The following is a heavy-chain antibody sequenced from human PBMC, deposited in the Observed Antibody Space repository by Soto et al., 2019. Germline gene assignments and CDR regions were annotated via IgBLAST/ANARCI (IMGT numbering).Heavy chain of an antibody. CDR2: IYPGDSDT. V-gene: IGHV5-51*01. CDR1: GYSFTSYW. D-gene: IGHD3-10*01. CDR3: ARQLDHYGSGSYYRKIFDY. Sequence: GESLKISCKGSGYSFTSYWIGWVRQMPGKGLEWMGIIYPGDSDTRYSPSFQGQVTISADKSISTAYLQWSSLKASDTAMYYCARQLDHYGSGSYYRKIFDYWGQGTLVTVSS. J-gene: IGHJ4*02.